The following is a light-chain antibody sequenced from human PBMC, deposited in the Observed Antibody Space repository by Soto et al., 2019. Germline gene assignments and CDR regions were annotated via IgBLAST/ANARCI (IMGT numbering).Light chain of an antibody. Sequence: QSVLTQPPSLSATPGQRGNISCSGSFSNIGDNAVNWYQQLPVAAPKLLIYLNDQRPSGVPDRFSGSKSGTSAFLAISGLQSEDEADYYCAAWDDSLNDLFGTGTKLTVL. J-gene: IGLJ1*01. CDR3: AAWDDSLNDL. CDR1: FSNIGDNA. V-gene: IGLV1-44*01. CDR2: LND.